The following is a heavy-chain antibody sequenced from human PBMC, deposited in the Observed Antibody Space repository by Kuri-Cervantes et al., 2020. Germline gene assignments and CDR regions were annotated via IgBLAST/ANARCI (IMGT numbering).Heavy chain of an antibody. CDR1: GGSFSGYY. Sequence: SQTLSLTCAVYGGSFSGYYWSWIRQPPGKGLEWIGYIYYSGSTYYNPSLKSRVTISVDTSKNQFSLKLSSVTAADTAVYYCASPLRSHRGPYYYGMDVWGQGTTVTVSS. J-gene: IGHJ6*02. V-gene: IGHV4-34*09. CDR2: IYYSGST. D-gene: IGHD3-3*01. CDR3: ASPLRSHRGPYYYGMDV.